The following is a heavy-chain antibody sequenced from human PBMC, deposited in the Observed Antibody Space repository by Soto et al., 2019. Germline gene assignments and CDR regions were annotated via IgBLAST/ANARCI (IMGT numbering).Heavy chain of an antibody. Sequence: SETLSLTCAVYGGSFSGYYWSWIRQPPGKGLEWIGEINHSGSTNYNPSLKSRVTISVDTSKNQFSLKLSSVTAADTAVYYCARGYRYYYGSGSYEGAYNWFDPWGQGTLVTVSS. J-gene: IGHJ5*02. D-gene: IGHD3-10*01. CDR3: ARGYRYYYGSGSYEGAYNWFDP. CDR2: INHSGST. CDR1: GGSFSGYY. V-gene: IGHV4-34*01.